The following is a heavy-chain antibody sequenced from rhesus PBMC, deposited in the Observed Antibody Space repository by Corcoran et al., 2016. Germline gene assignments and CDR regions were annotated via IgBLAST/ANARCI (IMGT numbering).Heavy chain of an antibody. D-gene: IGHD6S26*01. CDR2: LSGSCGST. CDR3: ARGERLVNEYFEF. Sequence: QLQLQESGPGLVKPSETLSLTCAVSGGSISSNYWSWIRQPPGKGLEGIGRLSGSCGSTDYNPSLKSLVTISTGTSKNQFSLKLSSVTTADTAVYCCARGERLVNEYFEFWGQGALVTVSS. J-gene: IGHJ1*01. V-gene: IGHV4-173*01. CDR1: GGSISSNY.